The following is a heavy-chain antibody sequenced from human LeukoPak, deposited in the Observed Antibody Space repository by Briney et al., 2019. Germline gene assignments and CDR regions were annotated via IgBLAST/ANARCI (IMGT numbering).Heavy chain of an antibody. Sequence: GGSLRLSCAASGFTFSDYYMSWIRQAPGKGLEWVSYISHSGTTIYYADSVKGRFTISRDNAKNSLYLQMNSLRAEDTAVYYCARERYYDILTAYAYYYYMDVWGKGTTVTISS. J-gene: IGHJ6*03. CDR1: GFTFSDYY. V-gene: IGHV3-11*01. CDR3: ARERYYDILTAYAYYYYMDV. D-gene: IGHD3-9*01. CDR2: ISHSGTTI.